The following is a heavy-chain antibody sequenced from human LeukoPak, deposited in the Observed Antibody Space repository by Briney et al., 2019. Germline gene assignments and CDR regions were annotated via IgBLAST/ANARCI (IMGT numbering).Heavy chain of an antibody. CDR3: ARDRNDMGHVDY. V-gene: IGHV1-46*01. CDR2: INPSGGST. D-gene: IGHD3-9*01. J-gene: IGHJ4*02. Sequence: ASVKVSCMASGYTFTSYYMHWVRQAPGQGLEWMGIINPSGGSTSYAQKFQGRVTMTRDMSTSTVYMELSSLRSDDTAVYYCARDRNDMGHVDYWGQGTLVTVSS. CDR1: GYTFTSYY.